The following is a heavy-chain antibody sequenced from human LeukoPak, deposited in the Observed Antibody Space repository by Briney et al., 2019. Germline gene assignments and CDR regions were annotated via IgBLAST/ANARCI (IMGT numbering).Heavy chain of an antibody. J-gene: IGHJ4*02. D-gene: IGHD4-23*01. CDR1: GDSISNGYY. CDR2: IYHTGST. Sequence: SETLSLTCTVSGDSISNGYYWGWIRQPPGKGLEWIGSIYHTGSTYYNPSLKSRVIISVDTSKNQFSLKLSSMTAADTAVYYCARGRSGYGGNSGIASCDYWGQGTLVTVSS. CDR3: ARGRSGYGGNSGIASCDY. V-gene: IGHV4-38-2*02.